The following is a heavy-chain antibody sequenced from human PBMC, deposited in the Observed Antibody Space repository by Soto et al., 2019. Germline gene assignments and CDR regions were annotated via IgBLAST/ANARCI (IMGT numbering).Heavy chain of an antibody. CDR1: GYSFTSYW. J-gene: IGHJ3*02. CDR3: GSSLEWSYTRAFDI. Sequence: GESLKISCKGSGYSFTSYWIGWVRQMPGKGLEWMGIIYPGDSDTRYSPSFQGQVTISADKSISTAYLQWSSLKASDTAMYYCGSSLEWSYTRAFDIWGQGTMLTVSS. CDR2: IYPGDSDT. D-gene: IGHD3-3*01. V-gene: IGHV5-51*01.